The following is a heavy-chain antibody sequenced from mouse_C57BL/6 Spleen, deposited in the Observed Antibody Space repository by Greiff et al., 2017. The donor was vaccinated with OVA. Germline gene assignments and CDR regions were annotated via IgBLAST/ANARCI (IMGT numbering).Heavy chain of an antibody. V-gene: IGHV1-55*01. J-gene: IGHJ1*03. CDR3: ARWPNWYFDV. CDR1: GYTFTSYW. CDR2: IYPGSGST. Sequence: QVQLQQSGAELVKPGASVKMSCKASGYTFTSYWITWVKQRPGQGLEWIGDIYPGSGSTNYNEKFKSKATLTVDTSSSTAYMQLSSLTSEDSAVYYCARWPNWYFDVWGTGTTVTVSS.